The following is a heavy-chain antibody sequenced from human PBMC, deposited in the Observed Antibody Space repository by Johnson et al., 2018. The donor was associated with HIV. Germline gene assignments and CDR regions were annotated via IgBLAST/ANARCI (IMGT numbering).Heavy chain of an antibody. CDR2: IYSAGTT. CDR3: ARAPPYGDYGDTFDI. Sequence: EVHLVESGGGVVRPGGSLRLSCAAAGFTFDDYGMSWVRQAPGKGLEWVSVIYSAGTTYYADSVKGRFTIFRDNSKNTLYLQMTSLRAEDTAVYYCARAPPYGDYGDTFDIWGQGTMVSVSS. D-gene: IGHD4-17*01. CDR1: GFTFDDYG. J-gene: IGHJ3*02. V-gene: IGHV3-66*01.